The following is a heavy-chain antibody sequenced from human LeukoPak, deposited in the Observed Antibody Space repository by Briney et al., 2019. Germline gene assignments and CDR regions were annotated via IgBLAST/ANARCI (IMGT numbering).Heavy chain of an antibody. V-gene: IGHV3-74*01. CDR1: GIIFSNYW. D-gene: IGHD3-10*01. CDR2: INRDGSST. Sequence: GGSLRLSCAASGIIFSNYWMHWVRQAPGKGLVWVSRINRDGSSTSYADSVKGRFTISRDNAKNSLYLQMNSLRAEDTALYYCAKDAGYYGSGSYPQFDPWGQGTLVTVSS. CDR3: AKDAGYYGSGSYPQFDP. J-gene: IGHJ5*02.